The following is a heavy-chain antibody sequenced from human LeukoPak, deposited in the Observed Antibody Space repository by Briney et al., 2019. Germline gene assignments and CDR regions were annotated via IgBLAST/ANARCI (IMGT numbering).Heavy chain of an antibody. Sequence: AGGSLRLSCAASGFTFSSYDMHWVRQATGKGLEWVSAIGTAGDTYYPGSVKGRFTISRGNAKNSLYLQMNSLRAEDTAVYYCARSSMVRGVFDYWGQGTLVTVSS. CDR3: ARSSMVRGVFDY. V-gene: IGHV3-13*01. CDR1: GFTFSSYD. J-gene: IGHJ4*02. D-gene: IGHD3-10*01. CDR2: IGTAGDT.